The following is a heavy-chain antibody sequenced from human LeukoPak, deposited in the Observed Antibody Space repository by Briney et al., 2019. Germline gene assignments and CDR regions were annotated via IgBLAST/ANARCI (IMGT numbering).Heavy chain of an antibody. CDR2: TYYRSKWYN. V-gene: IGHV6-1*01. CDR3: TRAAAGHPNWFDP. J-gene: IGHJ5*02. CDR1: GDSVSSNSAT. Sequence: SQTLSLTCAISGDSVSSNSATWSWIXQSPSRGLEWLGRTYYRSKWYNDYAVSVKSRITINPDTSKNQFSLQLSSVTPEDTAVYYCTRAAAGHPNWFDPWGQGTLVTVSS. D-gene: IGHD6-13*01.